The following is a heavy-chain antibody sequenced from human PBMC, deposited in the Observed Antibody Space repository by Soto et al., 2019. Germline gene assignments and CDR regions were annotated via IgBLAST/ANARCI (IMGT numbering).Heavy chain of an antibody. CDR3: ARDCSSTSCYGAGYDFDY. CDR1: GGSISSGGYY. Sequence: QVQLQESGPGLVKPSQTLSLTCTVSGGSISSGGYYWSWIRQHPGKGLEWIGYIYYSGSTYYNPSLERRVTISVDTSKNQFSLKLSSVTAADTAVYYCARDCSSTSCYGAGYDFDYWGQGTLVTVSS. V-gene: IGHV4-31*03. CDR2: IYYSGST. D-gene: IGHD2-2*01. J-gene: IGHJ4*02.